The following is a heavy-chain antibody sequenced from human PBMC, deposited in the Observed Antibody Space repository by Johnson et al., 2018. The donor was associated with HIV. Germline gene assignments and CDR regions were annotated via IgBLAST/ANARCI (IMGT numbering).Heavy chain of an antibody. J-gene: IGHJ3*02. D-gene: IGHD3-16*01. Sequence: VQLVESGGGLVKPGGSLRLSCAASGFTFNNAWMSWVRQAPGKGLEWVGRIKSKTDGGTTDYAAPVKGRFTIPRDDSKNTLYLEMNTLRPEDTVMYYCARGSRYTFDNDDVHLLHAFDIWGQGTMVTVSS. CDR2: IKSKTDGGTT. CDR3: ARGSRYTFDNDDVHLLHAFDI. CDR1: GFTFNNAW. V-gene: IGHV3-15*01.